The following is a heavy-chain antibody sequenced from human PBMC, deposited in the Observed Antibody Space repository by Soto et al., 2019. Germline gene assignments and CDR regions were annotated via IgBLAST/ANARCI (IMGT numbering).Heavy chain of an antibody. CDR2: MWYDGTNK. V-gene: IGHV3-33*01. CDR3: ARDANFGTKGGSFDI. Sequence: LRLSCAASGFTFRIYSMHWVRQSPGKGLEWVAVMWYDGTNKYYGESVKGRFTISRDNSENTLYLQMNSLRVEDTAVYYCARDANFGTKGGSFDIWGHGTLVTVSS. D-gene: IGHD3-3*01. CDR1: GFTFRIYS. J-gene: IGHJ3*02.